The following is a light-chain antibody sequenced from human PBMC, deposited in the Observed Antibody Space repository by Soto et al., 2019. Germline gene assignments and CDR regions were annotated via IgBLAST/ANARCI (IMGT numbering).Light chain of an antibody. CDR1: QSISSW. CDR3: QQYNSYWT. V-gene: IGKV1-5*03. J-gene: IGKJ1*01. Sequence: DIQMTQSPSTLSASVEDRVTITCRASQSISSWLAWYQQKPGKAPKLLIYKASSLESGVPSRFSGSGSRTEFTLTISSLQPDDVATYYCQQYNSYWTFGQGTKVEIK. CDR2: KAS.